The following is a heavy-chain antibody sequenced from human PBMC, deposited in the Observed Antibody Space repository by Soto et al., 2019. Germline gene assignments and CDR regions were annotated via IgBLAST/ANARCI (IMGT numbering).Heavy chain of an antibody. Sequence: QVQLVESGGGVVQPGRSLRLSCAASGFTFSSYAMHWVRKAPARGREWGAVISYDGSNKYYADSVKGRFTISRENSKNTLYLQMNSLRAEDTAVYYCARDLAYSSSLSGESFDYWGQGTLVTVSS. CDR3: ARDLAYSSSLSGESFDY. D-gene: IGHD6-6*01. CDR1: GFTFSSYA. J-gene: IGHJ4*02. CDR2: ISYDGSNK. V-gene: IGHV3-30-3*01.